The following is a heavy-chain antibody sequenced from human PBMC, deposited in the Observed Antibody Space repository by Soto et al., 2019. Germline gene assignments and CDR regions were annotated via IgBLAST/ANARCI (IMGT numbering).Heavy chain of an antibody. CDR3: AAESPYSSGYYYSIGGLAFDI. V-gene: IGHV1-58*01. J-gene: IGHJ3*02. Sequence: SVKVSCKASGFTFTSSAVQWVRQARGQRLEWIGWIVVGSGNTNYAQKFKERVTITRDMSTSTAYMELSSLRSEDTAVYYCAAESPYSSGYYYSIGGLAFDIWGQGTMVTVSS. D-gene: IGHD3-22*01. CDR2: IVVGSGNT. CDR1: GFTFTSSA.